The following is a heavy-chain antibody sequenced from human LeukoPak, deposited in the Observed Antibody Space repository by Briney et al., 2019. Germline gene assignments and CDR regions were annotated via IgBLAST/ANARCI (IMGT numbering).Heavy chain of an antibody. D-gene: IGHD3-10*01. CDR1: GGSISSDNHY. Sequence: SETLSLTCTVSGGSISSDNHYWGWIRQPPGKGLEWLGNINYSGNTYHNPSLKSRVTISVDTSKNQFSLKLSSVTAADTAVYYCAKDTWLAYWGRGTLVTVSS. V-gene: IGHV4-39*02. CDR3: AKDTWLAY. CDR2: INYSGNT. J-gene: IGHJ4*02.